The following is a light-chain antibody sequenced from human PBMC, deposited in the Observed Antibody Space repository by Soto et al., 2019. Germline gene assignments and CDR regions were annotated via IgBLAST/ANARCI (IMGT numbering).Light chain of an antibody. CDR1: QGIGSW. CDR3: QQAASFPIT. Sequence: IQMTQSPSSVSASVGDRVTITCRASQGIGSWLAWYQQKPGKAPNLLIYTVSSLQSGVPSRFSGSGSGTDFTLTISNLQHEDFETYYCQQAASFPITLGQGTRLEIK. V-gene: IGKV1-12*01. J-gene: IGKJ5*01. CDR2: TVS.